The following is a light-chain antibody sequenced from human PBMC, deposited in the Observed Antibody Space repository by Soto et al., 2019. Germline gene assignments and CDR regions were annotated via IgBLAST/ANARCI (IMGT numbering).Light chain of an antibody. Sequence: DIQMTQSPSSLSASVGDTVTITCRASQGITSYLNWYQQKPGKAPKLLIYAASSLQSGDPSRFSGSGSRTDFTLTISSLQTEDFATYYCQQTYSTPQTFGHGTKVEIK. CDR2: AAS. V-gene: IGKV1-39*01. CDR3: QQTYSTPQT. CDR1: QGITSY. J-gene: IGKJ1*01.